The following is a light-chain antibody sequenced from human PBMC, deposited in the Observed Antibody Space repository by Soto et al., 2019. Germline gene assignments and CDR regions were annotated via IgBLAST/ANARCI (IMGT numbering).Light chain of an antibody. Sequence: QFALTQPASVSGSPGQSITISCTGTTSDVGAYKYVSWYQQHPDKAPKLVIYEVNHRPSGVSDRFSGSKSGNTAYLNISGLQATDEGDYYCVSYTGRSTPLFGGGTQLTVL. CDR3: VSYTGRSTPL. V-gene: IGLV2-14*01. J-gene: IGLJ2*01. CDR1: TSDVGAYKY. CDR2: EVN.